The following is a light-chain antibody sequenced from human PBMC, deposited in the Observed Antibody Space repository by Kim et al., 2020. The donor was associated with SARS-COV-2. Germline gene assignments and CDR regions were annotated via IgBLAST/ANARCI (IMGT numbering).Light chain of an antibody. J-gene: IGKJ3*01. CDR2: DAS. CDR1: QGISSA. V-gene: IGKV1D-13*01. Sequence: AIQLTQSPSSLSASVGDRVTITCRASQGISSALAWYQQKAGKTPKLLIYDASSLESGVPSRFSGSGSGTDFTLTISNLQPEDFATYYCQQFNDFPFTFGPGIKVDIK. CDR3: QQFNDFPFT.